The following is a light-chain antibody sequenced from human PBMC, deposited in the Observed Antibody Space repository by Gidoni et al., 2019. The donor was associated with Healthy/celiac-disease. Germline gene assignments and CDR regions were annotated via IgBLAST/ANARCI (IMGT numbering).Light chain of an antibody. CDR2: GAS. J-gene: IGKJ5*01. CDR3: QQYGSSPPIT. V-gene: IGKV3-20*01. CDR1: QSVSSSY. Sequence: EIVLTQSPGTLSLSPGERATLSCRASQSVSSSYLAWYQQKPGQAPRLPISGASSRATGIPDRFSGSGSGTDFTFPISRLEPEDFAVYYCQQYGSSPPITFGQGKRLEIK.